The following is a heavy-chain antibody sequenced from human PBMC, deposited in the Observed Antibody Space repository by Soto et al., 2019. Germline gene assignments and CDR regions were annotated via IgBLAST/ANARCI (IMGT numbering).Heavy chain of an antibody. V-gene: IGHV3-21*01. CDR2: ISSSSSYI. CDR1: GFTFSSYS. J-gene: IGHJ4*02. Sequence: GGSLRLSCAASGFTFSSYSMNWVRQAPGKGLEWVSSISSSSSYIYYADSVKGRFTISRDNAKNSLYLQMNSLRAEDTAVYYCARGSGYDFAGSLTPQAYWGQGTLVTVSS. CDR3: ARGSGYDFAGSLTPQAY. D-gene: IGHD5-12*01.